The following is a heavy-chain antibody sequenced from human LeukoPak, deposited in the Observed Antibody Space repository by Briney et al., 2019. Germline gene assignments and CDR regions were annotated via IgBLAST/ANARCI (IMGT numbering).Heavy chain of an antibody. Sequence: GGSLRLSCAASGFTVSTNYMTWVRPAPGKGLEWVSIINSGGSTYYAEYVKGRFTISRDNSKNKLYLQENSLRAEDTAVYYCARVLRGSGSCFDYWGQGTLVTVSS. V-gene: IGHV3-66*01. CDR2: INSGGST. CDR1: GFTVSTNY. J-gene: IGHJ4*02. D-gene: IGHD2-15*01. CDR3: ARVLRGSGSCFDY.